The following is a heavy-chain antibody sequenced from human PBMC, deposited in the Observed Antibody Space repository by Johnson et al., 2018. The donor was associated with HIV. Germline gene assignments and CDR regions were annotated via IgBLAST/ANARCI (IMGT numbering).Heavy chain of an antibody. CDR2: ISSSGGNT. CDR3: ARSRVAAGLGVNDAFDI. Sequence: QLVESGGGLVQPGGSLRLSCAASGFTFSSYWMSWVRQAPGKGLEWVSTISSSGGNTYYEDSVKGRFTISRDNSKNTLSLQMNSLRGDDTAVYYCARSRVAAGLGVNDAFDIWGQGTMVTVSS. D-gene: IGHD6-13*01. J-gene: IGHJ3*02. CDR1: GFTFSSYW. V-gene: IGHV3-23*04.